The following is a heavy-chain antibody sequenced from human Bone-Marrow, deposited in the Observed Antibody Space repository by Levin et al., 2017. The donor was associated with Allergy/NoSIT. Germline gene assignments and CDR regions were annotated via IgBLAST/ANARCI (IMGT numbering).Heavy chain of an antibody. D-gene: IGHD2-2*01. CDR1: GFTVSSNY. CDR3: ASDTSSYLQFDY. J-gene: IGHJ4*02. CDR2: IHSGGNT. Sequence: PGGSLRLSCAASGFTVSSNYMSWVRQAPGKGLEWVSVIHSGGNTYYADSVKGRFTISRDNANNTMYLQMDSLRAEDTAVYYCASDTSSYLQFDYWGQGTLVTVSS. V-gene: IGHV3-53*01.